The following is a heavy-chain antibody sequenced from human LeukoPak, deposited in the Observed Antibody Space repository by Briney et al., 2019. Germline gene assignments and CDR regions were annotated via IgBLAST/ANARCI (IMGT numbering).Heavy chain of an antibody. J-gene: IGHJ4*02. CDR1: NFIFSSYW. CDR3: ARDPDYDFWPAYGGTYLDY. CDR2: IKQDGSEK. D-gene: IGHD3/OR15-3a*01. V-gene: IGHV3-7*01. Sequence: GGSLRLSCAASNFIFSSYWMSWVRQAPGKRLERVANIKQDGSEKYYVDSVKGRFTISRDNAKNSLYLQMNSLRAEDTAMYYCARDPDYDFWPAYGGTYLDYWGQGPLVTVSS.